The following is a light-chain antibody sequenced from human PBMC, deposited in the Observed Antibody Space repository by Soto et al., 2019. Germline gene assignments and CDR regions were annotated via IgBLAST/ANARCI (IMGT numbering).Light chain of an antibody. CDR3: ETWDSNIHWV. Sequence: QLVLTQSSSASASLGSSVKHTCTLSSGHSSYIIAWHQQQPGKAPRYLMKLEGSGSYNKGSGVPDRFSGSSSGADRYLTISNLQFEDEADYYCETWDSNIHWVFGGGTKVTVL. V-gene: IGLV4-60*02. CDR2: LEGSGSY. CDR1: SGHSSYI. J-gene: IGLJ3*02.